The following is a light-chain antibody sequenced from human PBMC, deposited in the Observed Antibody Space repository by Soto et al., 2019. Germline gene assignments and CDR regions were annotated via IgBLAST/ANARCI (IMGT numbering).Light chain of an antibody. CDR1: SSDIGGYKY. CDR2: EVS. J-gene: IGLJ3*02. CDR3: SSYTSGSTSWV. Sequence: QSALTQPASVSGSPGQSITISCTGTSSDIGGYKYVSWYQQYPGKAPKLMIFEVSSRPSGVSNRFSGSKSGNTASLTISGLQAEDEADYYCSSYTSGSTSWVFGGGTKLTV. V-gene: IGLV2-14*01.